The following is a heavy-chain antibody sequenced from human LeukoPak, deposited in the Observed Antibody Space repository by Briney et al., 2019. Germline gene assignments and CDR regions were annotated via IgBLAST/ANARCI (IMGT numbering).Heavy chain of an antibody. Sequence: GGSLRLSCAASGVTFSSYSMNWVRQAPGKGLEWVSRIHWNSGSTRYVDSVKGRFTISRDNAKNSLYLQMNSLRAEDTAVYYCAREEGSYSNWFDPWGQGTLVTVSS. D-gene: IGHD3-10*01. CDR2: IHWNSGST. CDR3: AREEGSYSNWFDP. CDR1: GVTFSSYS. V-gene: IGHV3-48*04. J-gene: IGHJ5*02.